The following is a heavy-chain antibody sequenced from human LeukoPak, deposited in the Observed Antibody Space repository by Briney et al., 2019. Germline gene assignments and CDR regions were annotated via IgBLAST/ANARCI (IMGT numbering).Heavy chain of an antibody. CDR3: ARGQRAHVEWSYYMDV. D-gene: IGHD3-3*01. CDR1: GFTFSSYW. Sequence: GGSLRLSCAASGFTFSSYWMSWVRQAPGKGLEWMSVISYDGRNKYFADSVKGRFTLSRDNSKNTLYLQMNNLRAEDTAVYYCARGQRAHVEWSYYMDVWGKGTTVTVSS. J-gene: IGHJ6*03. CDR2: ISYDGRNK. V-gene: IGHV3-30*03.